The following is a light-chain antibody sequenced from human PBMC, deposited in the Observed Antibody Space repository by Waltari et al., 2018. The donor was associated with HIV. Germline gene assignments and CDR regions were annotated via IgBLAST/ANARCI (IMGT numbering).Light chain of an antibody. J-gene: IGLJ1*01. Sequence: QPVLTQPLSASETPGQSIPISCSGGNSNPGRNYVFWYKPVPKMAPKLIVYRNDQRPSGVSDRFSGSRSGTSASLVISGLRAEDEAHYYCASWDDGLSGHVFGSGTTVFVL. CDR2: RND. V-gene: IGLV1-47*01. CDR1: NSNPGRNY. CDR3: ASWDDGLSGHV.